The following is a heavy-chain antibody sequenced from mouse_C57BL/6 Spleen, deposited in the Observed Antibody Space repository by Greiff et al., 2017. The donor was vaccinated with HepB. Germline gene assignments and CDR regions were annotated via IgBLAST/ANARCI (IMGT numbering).Heavy chain of an antibody. CDR3: ARSHGYYVGCAY. V-gene: IGHV1-52*01. J-gene: IGHJ3*01. CDR2: IDPSDSET. Sequence: QVQLQQPGAELVRPGSSVKLSCKASGYTFTSYWMHWVKQRPIQGLEWIGNIDPSDSETHYNQKFKDKATLTVDKSSSTAYMQLSSLTSEDSAVYYCARSHGYYVGCAYWGQGTLVTVSA. D-gene: IGHD2-3*01. CDR1: GYTFTSYW.